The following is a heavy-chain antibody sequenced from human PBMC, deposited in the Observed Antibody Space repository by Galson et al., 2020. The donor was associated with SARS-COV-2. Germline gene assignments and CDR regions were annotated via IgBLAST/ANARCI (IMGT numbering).Heavy chain of an antibody. D-gene: IGHD3-22*01. V-gene: IGHV3-30*04. Sequence: GESLKISCAASGFTFNNYPMHWVRQAPGKGLEWVAIITDDGSNKFYADSVKGRFTISRDNSKSTLYLQMNSLTAEDTAVYYCAGTYFQDSSGYYEDAFDIWGQGTRVTVSS. CDR3: AGTYFQDSSGYYEDAFDI. CDR2: ITDDGSNK. CDR1: GFTFNNYP. J-gene: IGHJ3*02.